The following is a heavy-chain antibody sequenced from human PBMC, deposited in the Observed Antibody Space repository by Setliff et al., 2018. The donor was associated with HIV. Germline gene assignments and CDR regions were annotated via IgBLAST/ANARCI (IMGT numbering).Heavy chain of an antibody. J-gene: IGHJ3*02. D-gene: IGHD2-15*01. CDR3: ARDSGWSAFDM. CDR1: GLTFSNTW. Sequence: GGSLRLSCAVSGLTFSNTWMNWVRQTPGKGLEWVASMTTDGSVKYHVDSARGRFTIPRDNTKNSLYLQMNSLRVEDTAVYYYARDSGWSAFDMWGQGTMVTVSS. CDR2: MTTDGSVK. V-gene: IGHV3-7*03.